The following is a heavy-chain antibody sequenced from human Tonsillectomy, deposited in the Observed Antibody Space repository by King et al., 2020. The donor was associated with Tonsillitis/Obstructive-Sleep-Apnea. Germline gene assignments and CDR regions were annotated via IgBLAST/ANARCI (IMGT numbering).Heavy chain of an antibody. Sequence: VQLVESGAEVKKPGESLKISCKGSGYSFTSYWIGWVRQMPGKGLEWMGIIYPGDSDTRYSPSFQGQVTISADKSIGTAYLQWSSLKASDTAMYYCARRRSIDYYYMDVWGKGTTVTVSS. D-gene: IGHD2/OR15-2a*01. CDR2: IYPGDSDT. CDR1: GYSFTSYW. V-gene: IGHV5-51*01. CDR3: ARRRSIDYYYMDV. J-gene: IGHJ6*03.